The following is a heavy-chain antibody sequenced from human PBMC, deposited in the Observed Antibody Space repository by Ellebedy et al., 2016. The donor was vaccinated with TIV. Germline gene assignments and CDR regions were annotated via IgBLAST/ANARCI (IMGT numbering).Heavy chain of an antibody. CDR2: IYYSGST. CDR3: ARVGENYYGSGDWFDP. J-gene: IGHJ5*02. Sequence: GSLRLXXTVSGGSISSGSYYWGWIRQPPGKGLEWIGSIYYSGSTYYNPSLKSRVTISVDTSKNQFSLKLSSVTAADTAVYYCARVGENYYGSGDWFDPWGQGTLVTVSS. D-gene: IGHD3-10*01. CDR1: GGSISSGSYY. V-gene: IGHV4-39*01.